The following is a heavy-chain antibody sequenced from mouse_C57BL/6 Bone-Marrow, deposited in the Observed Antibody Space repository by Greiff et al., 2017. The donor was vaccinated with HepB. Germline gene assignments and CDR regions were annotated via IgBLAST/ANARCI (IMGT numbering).Heavy chain of an antibody. CDR3: ARGLLSYYYAMDY. CDR1: GYTFTSYW. V-gene: IGHV1-69*01. CDR2: IDPSDSYT. Sequence: QVQLQQPGAELVMPGASVKLSCKASGYTFTSYWMHWVKQRPGQGLEWIGEIDPSDSYTNYNQKFKGKSTLTVDKSSSTAYMQLSSLTSEDSAVYYCARGLLSYYYAMDYWGQGTSVTVSS. D-gene: IGHD2-10*01. J-gene: IGHJ4*01.